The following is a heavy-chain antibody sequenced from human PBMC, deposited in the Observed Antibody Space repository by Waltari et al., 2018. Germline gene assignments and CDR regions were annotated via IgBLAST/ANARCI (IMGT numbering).Heavy chain of an antibody. J-gene: IGHJ5*02. D-gene: IGHD6-13*01. Sequence: QLQLQESGPGLVKPSETLSLTCTVSGGSISSSSYYWGWIRQPPGKGLEWIGSIYYSGSTYYNPSLKSRVTISVDTSKNHFSLKLSSVTAADTAVYYCARGAGYSSRFSPWGQGTLVTVSS. V-gene: IGHV4-39*02. CDR2: IYYSGST. CDR1: GGSISSSSYY. CDR3: ARGAGYSSRFSP.